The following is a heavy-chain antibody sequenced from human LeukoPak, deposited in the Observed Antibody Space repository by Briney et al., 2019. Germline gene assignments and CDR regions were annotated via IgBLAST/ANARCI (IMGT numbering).Heavy chain of an antibody. V-gene: IGHV1-69*04. CDR2: IIPILGIA. CDR3: ASEAMGSGTGGRPYYFDY. J-gene: IGHJ4*02. Sequence: SVTVSCKASGGTFSSYAISWVRQPPGQGLEWMGRIIPILGIANYAQKFQGRVTITADKSTSTAYMELSSLRSEDTAVYYCASEAMGSGTGGRPYYFDYWGQGTLVTVSS. D-gene: IGHD5-18*01. CDR1: GGTFSSYA.